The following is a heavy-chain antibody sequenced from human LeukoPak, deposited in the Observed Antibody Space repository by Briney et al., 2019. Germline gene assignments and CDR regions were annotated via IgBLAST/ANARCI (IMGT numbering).Heavy chain of an antibody. CDR3: ARDQPYMDV. CDR1: GYSISSGYY. CDR2: IYHSGST. V-gene: IGHV4-38-2*02. Sequence: SETLSLTCMVSGYSISSGYYWVWIRQPPGKGLEWIGSIYHSGSTLYNPSLKSRVTISVDTSKNKFSLKLSSVTAADTAMYYCARDQPYMDVWGEGTTVTVSS. J-gene: IGHJ6*03.